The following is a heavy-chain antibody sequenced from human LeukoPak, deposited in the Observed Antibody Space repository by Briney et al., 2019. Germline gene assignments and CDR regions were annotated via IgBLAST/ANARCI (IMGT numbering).Heavy chain of an antibody. J-gene: IGHJ3*02. CDR1: GGSISSYY. CDR2: IYYSGST. CDR3: ARHAGDDYGYVPYSRGAFDI. D-gene: IGHD3-16*01. Sequence: SETLSLTCTVSGGSISSYYWSWIRQPPGKGLEWIGYIYYSGSTNYNPSLKSRVTISVDTSKNQFSLKLSSVTAAGTAVYYCARHAGDDYGYVPYSRGAFDIWGQGTMVTVSS. V-gene: IGHV4-59*08.